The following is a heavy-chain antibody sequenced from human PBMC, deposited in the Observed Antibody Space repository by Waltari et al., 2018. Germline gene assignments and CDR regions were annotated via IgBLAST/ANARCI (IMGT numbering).Heavy chain of an antibody. J-gene: IGHJ5*02. CDR1: GGSFSGYY. V-gene: IGHV4-34*01. D-gene: IGHD5-12*01. Sequence: QVQLQQWGAGLLKPSETLSLTCAVYGGSFSGYYWSWIRQPPGKGLEWIGEINHSGSTNYNPSLKSRVTISVDTSKTQFSLKLSSVTAADTAVYYCASRYSGYDSGWFDPWGQGTLVTVSS. CDR3: ASRYSGYDSGWFDP. CDR2: INHSGST.